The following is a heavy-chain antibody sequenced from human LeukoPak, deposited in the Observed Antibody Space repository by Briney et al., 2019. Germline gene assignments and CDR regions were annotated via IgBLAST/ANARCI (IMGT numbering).Heavy chain of an antibody. CDR3: ARDGGVIHAFDI. V-gene: IGHV4-34*01. CDR2: INHSGST. J-gene: IGHJ3*02. D-gene: IGHD3-22*01. Sequence: PSETLSLTCAVYGGSFSGYYWSWIRQPPGKGLEWIGEINHSGSTNYNPSLESRVTISVDTSKNQFSLKLSSVTAADTAVYYCARDGGVIHAFDIWGQGTMVTVSS. CDR1: GGSFSGYY.